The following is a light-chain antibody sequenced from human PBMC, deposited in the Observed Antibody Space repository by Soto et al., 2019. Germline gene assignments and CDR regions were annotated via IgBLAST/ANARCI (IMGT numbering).Light chain of an antibody. CDR1: QTISSW. J-gene: IGKJ1*01. Sequence: DIQMTQSPSTLSGSVGDRVAITVRASQTISSWLAWYQQKPGKAPKLLIYKASTLKSGVPSRFSGSGSGTEFTLTISSLQPDDFATYYCQQYNSYRTFGQGTKVDIK. CDR2: KAS. CDR3: QQYNSYRT. V-gene: IGKV1-5*03.